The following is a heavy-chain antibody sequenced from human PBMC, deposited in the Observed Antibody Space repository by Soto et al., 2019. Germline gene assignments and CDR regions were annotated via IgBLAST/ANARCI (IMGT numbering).Heavy chain of an antibody. J-gene: IGHJ6*02. D-gene: IGHD6-6*01. CDR2: ISSSGSTI. CDR1: GFTFGSYE. CDR3: AREECRTPSCGMDV. Sequence: GGSLRLSCAASGFTFGSYEMSWVRQAPGKGLEWVSYISSSGSTIYYADSVKGGFTISRDNAKNSLYLQMNSLRAEDTAVYYCAREECRTPSCGMDVWGQGTTVTVSS. V-gene: IGHV3-48*03.